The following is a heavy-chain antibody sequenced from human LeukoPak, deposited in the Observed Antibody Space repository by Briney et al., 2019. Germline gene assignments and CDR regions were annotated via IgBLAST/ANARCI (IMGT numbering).Heavy chain of an antibody. CDR1: GGSISSYY. D-gene: IGHD3-10*01. J-gene: IGHJ4*02. V-gene: IGHV4-59*01. CDR3: ARGHRDRDYYGSGSYYIGY. Sequence: SETLSLTCTVSGGSISSYYWSWIRQPPGKGLERIGYIYYSGSTNYNPSLNSRVTISVDTSKNQFSLKLSSVTAADTAVYYCARGHRDRDYYGSGSYYIGYWGQGTLVTVSS. CDR2: IYYSGST.